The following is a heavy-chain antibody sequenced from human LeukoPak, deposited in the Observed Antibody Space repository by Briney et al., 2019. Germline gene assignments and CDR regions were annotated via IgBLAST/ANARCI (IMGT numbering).Heavy chain of an antibody. D-gene: IGHD4-17*01. CDR3: AREDYGDYEMGL. V-gene: IGHV4-38-2*02. Sequence: SETLSLTCAVSGYSISGGYYWGWIRQPPGKGLEWIGSIYHSGSTYYNPSLKSRVTISVDTSKNQFSLKLTSVTAADTAVYYCAREDYGDYEMGLWGQGTLVTVSS. CDR2: IYHSGST. J-gene: IGHJ4*02. CDR1: GYSISGGYY.